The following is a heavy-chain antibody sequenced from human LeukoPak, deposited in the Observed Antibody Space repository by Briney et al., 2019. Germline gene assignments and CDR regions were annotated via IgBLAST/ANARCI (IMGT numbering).Heavy chain of an antibody. V-gene: IGHV3-23*01. CDR1: QFTFTSYS. Sequence: QPGGSLTLSCAASQFTFTSYSMTWVRQAPGKGLEWVSASSGGGGSTFYADSVKGRFTISRDNIRNVVFLQMNSLRAEDTAVYYCAKSVGDGDKIYYYFYYMDVWGKGTTVTV. D-gene: IGHD5-24*01. CDR3: AKSVGDGDKIYYYFYYMDV. J-gene: IGHJ6*03. CDR2: SSGGGGST.